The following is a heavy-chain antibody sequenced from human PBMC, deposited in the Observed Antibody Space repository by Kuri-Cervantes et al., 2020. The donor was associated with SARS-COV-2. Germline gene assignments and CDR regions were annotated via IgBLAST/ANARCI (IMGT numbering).Heavy chain of an antibody. V-gene: IGHV5-10-1*01. J-gene: IGHJ4*02. CDR3: ASGIAVAGTFDY. Sequence: KVSCKGSGYSFSNYWITWVRQMPGKGLEWMGRIDPRDSYTRYSPSFQGHVTISTDRSINTAYLQWSSLKASDTAMYYCASGIAVAGTFDYWGQGTLVTVSS. D-gene: IGHD6-19*01. CDR1: GYSFSNYW. CDR2: IDPRDSYT.